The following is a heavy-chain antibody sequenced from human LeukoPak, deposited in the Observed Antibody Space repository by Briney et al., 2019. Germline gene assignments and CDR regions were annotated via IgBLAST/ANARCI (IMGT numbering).Heavy chain of an antibody. J-gene: IGHJ4*02. CDR3: ARVIPSPKLHSSTWPVFDY. D-gene: IGHD6-13*01. V-gene: IGHV1-8*01. Sequence: ASVKVSCKASGYTFTTYDINWVRQAAGQGLEWMGWMSPNSGNTGYAQKFQGRVTMTRNTSISTAYMELSSLGSEDTAVYYCARVIPSPKLHSSTWPVFDYWGQGTLVTVSS. CDR1: GYTFTTYD. CDR2: MSPNSGNT.